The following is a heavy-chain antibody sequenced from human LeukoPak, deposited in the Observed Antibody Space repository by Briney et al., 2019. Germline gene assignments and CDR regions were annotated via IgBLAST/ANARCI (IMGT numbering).Heavy chain of an antibody. CDR2: IWYDGSNN. J-gene: IGHJ6*02. D-gene: IGHD2-8*01. CDR1: GFTFSDYG. V-gene: IGHV3-33*01. CDR3: ARGACPNGVCHSTYGIDV. Sequence: PWRSLRLSCAASGFTFSDYGIHWVRQGPGKGLEWVAIIWYDGSNNYYADSVKGRFTISRDNSKNTLYLQMNSLRAEDTAVYYCARGACPNGVCHSTYGIDVWGQGTTVTVSS.